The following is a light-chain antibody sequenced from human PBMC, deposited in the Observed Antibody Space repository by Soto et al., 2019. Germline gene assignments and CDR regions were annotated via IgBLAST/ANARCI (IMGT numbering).Light chain of an antibody. CDR1: SGHSSYA. J-gene: IGLJ2*01. V-gene: IGLV4-69*01. CDR3: QTWDTDIVV. CDR2: VYIDGSH. Sequence: QPVLTQSPSASASLGASVKLTCTLSSGHSSYAIEWHQQQPEKGPRYLMKVYIDGSHSKGDGIPDRFSGSSSGAERYLTISSLQSEDEADYYCQTWDTDIVVFGGGTKLTVL.